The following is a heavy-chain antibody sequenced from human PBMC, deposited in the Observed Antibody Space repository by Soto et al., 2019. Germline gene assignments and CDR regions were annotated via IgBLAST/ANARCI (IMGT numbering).Heavy chain of an antibody. V-gene: IGHV3-9*02. CDR3: AKEMKWGGMTTIHYFDS. J-gene: IGHJ4*02. CDR2: ISSNSDTI. Sequence: DVQLVESGGGLVQPGRSLRLSCVASGFTADDYAMHWVRQAPGKGLEWVSGISSNSDTIDYADSVKGRFTISRDNAKNPLFRQMTRLRPGDTALPYCAKEMKWGGMTTIHYFDSWGQGTLVTVSS. D-gene: IGHD4-17*01. CDR1: GFTADDYA.